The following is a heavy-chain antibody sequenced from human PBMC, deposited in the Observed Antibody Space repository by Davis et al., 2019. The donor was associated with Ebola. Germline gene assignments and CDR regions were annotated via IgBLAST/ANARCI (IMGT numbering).Heavy chain of an antibody. D-gene: IGHD3-22*01. V-gene: IGHV4-61*01. CDR3: ARHPITMIVGWGYFDY. CDR1: GGSVSSGTYY. J-gene: IGHJ4*02. CDR2: IYYSGST. Sequence: SETLSLTCTVSGGSVSSGTYYWNWIRQPPGKGLEWIGYIYYSGSTNYNSSLKSRVTMSIDTSKNQFSLKLSSVTAADTAVYYCARHPITMIVGWGYFDYWGQGTLVTVSS.